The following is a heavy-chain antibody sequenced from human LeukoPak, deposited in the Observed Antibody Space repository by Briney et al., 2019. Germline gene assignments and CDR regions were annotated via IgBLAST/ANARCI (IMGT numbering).Heavy chain of an antibody. CDR3: ARENGGSSWYYGSRYYMDV. Sequence: SETLSLTCTVSGGSISSSSYYCGWIRQPPGKGLEWIGSIYYSGSTYYNPSLKSRVTISVDTSKNQFSLKLSSVTAADTAVYYCARENGGSSWYYGSRYYMDVWGKGTTVTVSS. V-gene: IGHV4-39*07. CDR1: GGSISSSSYY. J-gene: IGHJ6*03. D-gene: IGHD6-13*01. CDR2: IYYSGST.